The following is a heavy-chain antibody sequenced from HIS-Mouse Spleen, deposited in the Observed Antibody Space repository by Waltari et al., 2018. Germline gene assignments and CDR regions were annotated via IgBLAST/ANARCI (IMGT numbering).Heavy chain of an antibody. CDR1: GGPISSSSYY. D-gene: IGHD6-13*01. CDR3: AREIPYSSSWYDWYFDL. J-gene: IGHJ2*01. Sequence: QLQLQESGPGLVKPSETLSLTCTVSGGPISSSSYYRVWIRPPPGKGLEWIGSIYYSGSTYYNPSLKSRVTISVDTSKNQFSLKLSSVTAADTAVYYWAREIPYSSSWYDWYFDLWGRGTLVTVSS. V-gene: IGHV4-39*07. CDR2: IYYSGST.